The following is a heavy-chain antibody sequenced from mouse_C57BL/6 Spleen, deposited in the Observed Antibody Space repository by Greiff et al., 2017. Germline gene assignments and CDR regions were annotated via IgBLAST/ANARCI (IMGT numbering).Heavy chain of an antibody. Sequence: VKLQESGGGLVKPGGSLKLSCAASGFTFSDYGMHWVRQAPEKGLEWVAYISSGSSTIYYADTVKGRFTISRDNAKNTLFLQMTGLRSEDTALYYCAREDPYIYYGYDWVAYWGQGTLVTVSA. CDR2: ISSGSSTI. J-gene: IGHJ3*01. CDR3: AREDPYIYYGYDWVAY. CDR1: GFTFSDYG. D-gene: IGHD2-2*01. V-gene: IGHV5-17*01.